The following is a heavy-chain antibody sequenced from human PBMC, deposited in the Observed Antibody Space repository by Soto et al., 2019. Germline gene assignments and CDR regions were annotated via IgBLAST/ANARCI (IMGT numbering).Heavy chain of an antibody. Sequence: SEPLSLTCAVSRASIRTSYWWTWVRQSPGKVLEWIGEIYESGSTNYNPSLKSLVTISVDKTKNQFSLQLRSVTALDTAVYYCSRDFTGDYVSGMDVWGQGTTVTVSS. J-gene: IGHJ6*02. D-gene: IGHD4-17*01. V-gene: IGHV4-4*02. CDR1: RASIRTSYW. CDR2: IYESGST. CDR3: SRDFTGDYVSGMDV.